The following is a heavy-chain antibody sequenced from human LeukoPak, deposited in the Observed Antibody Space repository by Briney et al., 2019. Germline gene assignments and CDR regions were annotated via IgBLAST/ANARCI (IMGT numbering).Heavy chain of an antibody. Sequence: SQTLSLTCTVSGGSVRSDSYYWSWIRQPPGKGLEWIGYVYYSGSTNYNPSLKSRVTISVDTSKNQFSLKLRSVTAADTAVYYCVREAATDYYDSSGYYRQTEVFDAWGQGTMVTVSS. J-gene: IGHJ3*01. CDR1: GGSVRSDSYY. CDR3: VREAATDYYDSSGYYRQTEVFDA. CDR2: VYYSGST. V-gene: IGHV4-61*01. D-gene: IGHD3-22*01.